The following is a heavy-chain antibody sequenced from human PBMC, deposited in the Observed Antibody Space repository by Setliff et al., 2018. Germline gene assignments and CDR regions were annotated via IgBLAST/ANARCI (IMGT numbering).Heavy chain of an antibody. CDR3: AGMSGFLYLDV. Sequence: PSETLSLTCTVSGGSINSRTYYWSWIRQSAGKGLEWIGHIYTSWSTVYNPSLKSRVTMSVDTSKNQFSLELTSVTAADTAVYYCAGMSGFLYLDVWGNGTTVTVSS. D-gene: IGHD3-3*01. CDR2: IYTSWST. J-gene: IGHJ6*03. CDR1: GGSINSRTYY. V-gene: IGHV4-61*09.